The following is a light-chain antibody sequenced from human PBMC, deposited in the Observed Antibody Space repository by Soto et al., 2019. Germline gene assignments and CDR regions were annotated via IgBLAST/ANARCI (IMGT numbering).Light chain of an antibody. J-gene: IGKJ5*01. CDR1: QSVSNN. V-gene: IGKV3-15*01. Sequence: EIVFTQSPGTLSLSPGERATLSCSASQSVSNNYLAWYQPKPGQAPRLLIYGASTGATGLRARFSGSGAGTEFTLTINSLQAEDCSVYYCQQYYNSTRTFGQGTRLEIK. CDR2: GAS. CDR3: QQYYNSTRT.